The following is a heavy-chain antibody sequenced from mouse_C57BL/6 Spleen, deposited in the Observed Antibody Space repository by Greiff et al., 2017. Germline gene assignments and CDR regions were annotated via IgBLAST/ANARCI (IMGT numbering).Heavy chain of an antibody. CDR2: IYPSDSET. CDR3: ARGGTAFDY. V-gene: IGHV1-61*01. CDR1: GYTFTSYW. Sequence: VQLQQPGAELVRPGSSVKLSCKASGYTFTSYWMDWVKQRPGQGLEWIGNIYPSDSETHYNQKFKDKATLTVDKASSTAYMQLSILTSEDSAVYDCARGGTAFDYWGQGTTLTVSS. D-gene: IGHD1-2*01. J-gene: IGHJ2*01.